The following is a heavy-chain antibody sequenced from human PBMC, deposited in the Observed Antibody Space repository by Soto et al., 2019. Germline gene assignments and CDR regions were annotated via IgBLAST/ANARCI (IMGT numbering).Heavy chain of an antibody. CDR1: GFPFSTYG. D-gene: IGHD2-21*01. J-gene: IGHJ6*02. V-gene: IGHV3-30*18. Sequence: QVQMVESGGGVVQPGRSLRLSCAASGFPFSTYGMHWVRQTPGKGLEWMAVISNDGTNTYYADSVKVRFTISRDNSKERLCLQMNSLRGEDSAVYYCAKGVRADTTAFNFYIYSALDDWGQGTTVTVSS. CDR3: AKGVRADTTAFNFYIYSALDD. CDR2: ISNDGTNT.